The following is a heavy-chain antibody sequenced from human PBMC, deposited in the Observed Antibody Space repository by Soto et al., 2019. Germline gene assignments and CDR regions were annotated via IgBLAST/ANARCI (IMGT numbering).Heavy chain of an antibody. Sequence: GGSLRLSCAASGFTFSDYAMSWVRQAPGKGLEWVAGISEDGGVRDYADSVKGRFTISRDNAKNSVYLQMDSLRAEDTAVYYCARDTHYSTFDCWGQGTLVTVSS. CDR3: ARDTHYSTFDC. D-gene: IGHD2-15*01. J-gene: IGHJ4*02. CDR1: GFTFSDYA. CDR2: ISEDGGVR. V-gene: IGHV3-7*01.